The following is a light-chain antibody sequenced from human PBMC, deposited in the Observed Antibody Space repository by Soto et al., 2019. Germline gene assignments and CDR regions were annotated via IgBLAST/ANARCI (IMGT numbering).Light chain of an antibody. CDR2: GAS. Sequence: EIVMTQSPATLSVSPGERATLSCRASQSVSSNLAWYQQIPGQAPRLLIYGASTRATGIPARFSGSGSGTEFTLTISSLQSEDFTVYYCQQYNNWPRTFGGGTKVEI. J-gene: IGKJ4*01. V-gene: IGKV3-15*01. CDR3: QQYNNWPRT. CDR1: QSVSSN.